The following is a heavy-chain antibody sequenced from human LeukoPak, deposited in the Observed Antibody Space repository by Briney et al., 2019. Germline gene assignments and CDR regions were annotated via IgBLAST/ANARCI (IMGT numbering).Heavy chain of an antibody. CDR2: IYYSGST. D-gene: IGHD6-19*01. J-gene: IGHJ4*02. Sequence: SETLSLTCTVSGGSISSYYWSWIRQPPGKGLEWIGYIYYSGSTNYNPSLKSRVTISVDTSKNQFSLKLSSVTAADTAVYYCARETYSSGWYYWGQGTLVTVSS. CDR1: GGSISSYY. V-gene: IGHV4-59*12. CDR3: ARETYSSGWYY.